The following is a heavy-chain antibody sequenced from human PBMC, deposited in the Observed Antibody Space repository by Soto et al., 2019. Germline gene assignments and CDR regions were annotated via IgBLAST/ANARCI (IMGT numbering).Heavy chain of an antibody. CDR2: ISGSGGST. CDR3: AKSESSVVMGAGRNYYYGMDV. Sequence: EVQLLESGGGLVQPGGSLRLSCAASGFTFSSYAMSWVGQAPGKGLEWVSAISGSGGSTYYADSVKGRFTISRDNSKNTVYLQMNSLRAEDTAVYYCAKSESSVVMGAGRNYYYGMDVWGQGTTVTVSS. J-gene: IGHJ6*02. CDR1: GFTFSSYA. V-gene: IGHV3-23*01. D-gene: IGHD3-22*01.